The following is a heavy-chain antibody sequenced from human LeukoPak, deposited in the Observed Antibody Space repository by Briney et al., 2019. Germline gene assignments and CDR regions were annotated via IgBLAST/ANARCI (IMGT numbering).Heavy chain of an antibody. CDR2: MYYSGDS. Sequence: SETLSLTCNISGVPITDYYWSWIRLAPRRGLEWIDYMYYSGDSNSNPSLEGRVTMSADTSTNQFSLRLTSVTAADTAIYYCARELPSTGNWFDPWGQGILVTVSS. V-gene: IGHV4-59*01. CDR3: ARELPSTGNWFDP. D-gene: IGHD1-14*01. J-gene: IGHJ5*02. CDR1: GVPITDYY.